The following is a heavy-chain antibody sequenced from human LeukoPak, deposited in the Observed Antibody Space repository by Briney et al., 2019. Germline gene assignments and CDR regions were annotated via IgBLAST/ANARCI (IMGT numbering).Heavy chain of an antibody. CDR1: GGSISSSSYS. D-gene: IGHD2-8*02. V-gene: IGHV4-39*01. J-gene: IGHJ4*02. CDR3: AGHHPRNTVDF. CDR2: IYYSGST. Sequence: SETLSLTCTVSGGSISSSSYSWGWIRQPPGKGLEWIGSIYYSGSTHYNPSLKSRVTISVDTSKNQFSLKLSSVTAADTAVYYCAGHHPRNTVDFWGQGTLVTVSS.